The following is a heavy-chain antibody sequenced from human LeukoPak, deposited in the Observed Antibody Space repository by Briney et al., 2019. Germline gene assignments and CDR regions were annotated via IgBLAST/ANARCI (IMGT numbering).Heavy chain of an antibody. J-gene: IGHJ4*02. V-gene: IGHV3-7*01. CDR3: VYSGDYEKGY. CDR2: IKHDGSEK. D-gene: IGHD4-17*01. Sequence: GGSLRLSCAASGFTLSNAWMNWVRQAPGKGLEWVANIKHDGSEKYYVDSVKGRFTISRDNAKNSLYLPMNSLRAEDTAVYYCVYSGDYEKGYWGQGTLVTVSS. CDR1: GFTLSNAW.